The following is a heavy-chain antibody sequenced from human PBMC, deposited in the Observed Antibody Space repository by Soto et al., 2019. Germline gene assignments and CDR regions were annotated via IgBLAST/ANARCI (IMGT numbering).Heavy chain of an antibody. V-gene: IGHV3-11*01. CDR3: ASDTYYYDSSGYYPPGY. CDR1: GFTFSDYY. D-gene: IGHD3-22*01. Sequence: GGSLRLSCAASGFTFSDYYMSWIRQAPGKGLEWVSYISSSGSTIYYADSVKGRFTISRDNAKNSLYLQMNSLRAEGTAVYYCASDTYYYDSSGYYPPGYWGQGTLVTVSS. J-gene: IGHJ4*02. CDR2: ISSSGSTI.